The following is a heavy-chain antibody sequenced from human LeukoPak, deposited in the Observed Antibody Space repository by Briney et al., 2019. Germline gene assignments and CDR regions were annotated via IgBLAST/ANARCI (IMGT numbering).Heavy chain of an antibody. CDR1: GYTFTIYG. J-gene: IGHJ3*02. V-gene: IGHV1-18*01. CDR3: ARVGNMGSSDAFDI. Sequence: GASVKVSFKASGYTFTIYGISWVRQAPGQGLEWMGWISTYNGNTNYAQKLQGRVTITTDTSTSTAYMELRRLRYDDTAVYYCARVGNMGSSDAFDIWGQGTMVTVSS. D-gene: IGHD2-15*01. CDR2: ISTYNGNT.